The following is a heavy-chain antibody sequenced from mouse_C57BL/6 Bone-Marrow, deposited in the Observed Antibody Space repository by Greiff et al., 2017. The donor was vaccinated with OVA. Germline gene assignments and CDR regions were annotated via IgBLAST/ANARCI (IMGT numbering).Heavy chain of an antibody. Sequence: EVKLMESGAELVRPGASVKLSCTASGFNIKDDYMHWVKQRPEQGLEWIGWIDPENGDTEYASKFQGKATITADTSSNTAYLQLSSLTSEDTAVYYCTTWDITTVVGYFDVWGTGTTVTVSS. D-gene: IGHD1-1*01. CDR2: IDPENGDT. J-gene: IGHJ1*03. CDR3: TTWDITTVVGYFDV. V-gene: IGHV14-4*01. CDR1: GFNIKDDY.